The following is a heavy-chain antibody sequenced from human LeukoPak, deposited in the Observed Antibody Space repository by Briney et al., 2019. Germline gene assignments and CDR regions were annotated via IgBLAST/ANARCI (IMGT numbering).Heavy chain of an antibody. Sequence: GGSLRLSCAASGFTFDDYAMHWVRQAPGKGLEWVSGISWNSGSIGYADSVKGRFTISRDNAKNSLYLQMNSLRAEDTALYYCAKGDYYDSSGYDKFDYWGQGTLVTVSS. V-gene: IGHV3-9*01. CDR2: ISWNSGSI. D-gene: IGHD3-22*01. CDR3: AKGDYYDSSGYDKFDY. J-gene: IGHJ4*02. CDR1: GFTFDDYA.